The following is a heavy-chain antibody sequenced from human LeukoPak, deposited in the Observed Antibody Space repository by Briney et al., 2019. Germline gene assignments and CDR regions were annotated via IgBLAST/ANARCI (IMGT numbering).Heavy chain of an antibody. CDR3: ARGYYDSSGFRFDY. D-gene: IGHD3-22*01. CDR1: GFTFSTYE. CDR2: ISGSGRTI. V-gene: IGHV3-48*03. Sequence: PGGSLRLSCAAPGFTFSTYEMNWVRQAPGKGLEWVSYISGSGRTIYYADSVKGRFTVSRDNAKNSLFLRMNSLRAKDTALYYCARGYYDSSGFRFDYWGQGTLVTVSS. J-gene: IGHJ4*02.